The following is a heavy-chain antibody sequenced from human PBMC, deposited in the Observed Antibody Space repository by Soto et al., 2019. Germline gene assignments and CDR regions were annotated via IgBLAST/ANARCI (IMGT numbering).Heavy chain of an antibody. CDR3: ARDPSATGTYYAD. CDR2: ISYDGTNK. V-gene: IGHV3-30*03. D-gene: IGHD1-26*01. CDR1: GFSFSNYG. Sequence: QPGGSLRLSCAASGFSFSNYGMHWVRQAPGKGLGWVAAISYDGTNKYYGDSVRGRLTISRDNSKNTLYLQMSSLRADDTAVYYCARDPSATGTYYADWGQGTLVTVSS. J-gene: IGHJ4*02.